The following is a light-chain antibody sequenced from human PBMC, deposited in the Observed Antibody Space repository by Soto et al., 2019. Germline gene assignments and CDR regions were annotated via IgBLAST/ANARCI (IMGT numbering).Light chain of an antibody. CDR1: SSDVGGYDY. CDR3: SSCAGSKNCV. CDR2: EVN. J-gene: IGLJ1*01. V-gene: IGLV2-8*01. Sequence: QSVLTQPPSASGSPGQSVTISCTGTSSDVGGYDYVSWYQQHPGKAPKLIIYEVNERPSGVPDRFSGSKSGNTASLTVSGLQAEDEADYYCSSCAGSKNCVFGTGTKVTVL.